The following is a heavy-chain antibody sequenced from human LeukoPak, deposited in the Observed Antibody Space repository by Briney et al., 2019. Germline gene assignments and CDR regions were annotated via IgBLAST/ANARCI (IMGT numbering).Heavy chain of an antibody. CDR1: GGSISSYY. Sequence: SETLSLTCTVSGGSISSYYWSWIRQPPGKGLEWIGYIYYSGSTNYNPSLKSRVTISVDTSKNQFSLKLSSVTAADTAVYYCARPAPSYDSSGYYHDDAFDIWGQGTMVTVSS. V-gene: IGHV4-59*01. CDR3: ARPAPSYDSSGYYHDDAFDI. D-gene: IGHD3-22*01. J-gene: IGHJ3*02. CDR2: IYYSGST.